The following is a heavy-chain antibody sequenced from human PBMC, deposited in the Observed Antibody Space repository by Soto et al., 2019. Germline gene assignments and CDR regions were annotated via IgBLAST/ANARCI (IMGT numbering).Heavy chain of an antibody. CDR3: ARDASYYSLWSGYYPSRNGMDV. CDR1: GFTFSSFG. Sequence: QVQVVESGGGVVQPGRSLRLSCAASGFTFSSFGMHWVRQAPGKGLEWVSLIWYDGSKKSYGDSVKGRFTISRDNSRNTVYLQMNSLRAGDTAVYYCARDASYYSLWSGYYPSRNGMDVWGQGTLVTVSS. D-gene: IGHD3-3*01. J-gene: IGHJ6*02. V-gene: IGHV3-33*01. CDR2: IWYDGSKK.